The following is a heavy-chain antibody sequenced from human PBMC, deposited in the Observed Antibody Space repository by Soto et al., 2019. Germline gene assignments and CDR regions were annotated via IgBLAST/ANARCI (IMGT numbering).Heavy chain of an antibody. CDR3: ASGEDSGYDYGSFDY. J-gene: IGHJ4*02. V-gene: IGHV4-31*03. D-gene: IGHD5-12*01. Sequence: SETLSRTCTVSGGSISSGGYYWSWIRQHPGKGLEWIGYIYYSGSTYYNPSLKSRVTISVDTSKNQFSLKLSSVTAADTAVYYCASGEDSGYDYGSFDYWGQGTLVTVSS. CDR2: IYYSGST. CDR1: GGSISSGGYY.